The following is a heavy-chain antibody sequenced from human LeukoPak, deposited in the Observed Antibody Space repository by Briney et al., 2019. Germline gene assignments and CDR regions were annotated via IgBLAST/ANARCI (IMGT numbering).Heavy chain of an antibody. CDR3: VRDDVSP. CDR1: GYTFTVYY. Sequence: GASVNVSCKTSGYTFTVYYIHWVRQAPGQGLEWMGWINPNSGGTNYAQNFQGRVTMTRDTSISTAYMELSRLRSDDTAVYYCVRDDVSPWGQGTLVTVSS. CDR2: INPNSGGT. J-gene: IGHJ5*02. V-gene: IGHV1-2*02.